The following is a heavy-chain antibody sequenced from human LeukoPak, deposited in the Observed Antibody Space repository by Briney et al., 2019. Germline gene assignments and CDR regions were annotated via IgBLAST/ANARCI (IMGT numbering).Heavy chain of an antibody. CDR1: GFTFSSYW. J-gene: IGHJ4*02. V-gene: IGHV3-20*04. CDR2: INWNGGST. Sequence: PGGSLRLSCAASGFTFSSYWMSWVRQAPGKGLEWVSGINWNGGSTGYADSVKGRFTISRDNAKNSLYLQMNSLRAEDTALYYCARARWIQLWLSGFDYWGQGTLVTVSS. D-gene: IGHD5-18*01. CDR3: ARARWIQLWLSGFDY.